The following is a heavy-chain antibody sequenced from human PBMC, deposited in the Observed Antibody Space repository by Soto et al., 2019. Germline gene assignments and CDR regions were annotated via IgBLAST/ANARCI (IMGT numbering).Heavy chain of an antibody. V-gene: IGHV4-31*03. CDR3: ARSITGTTFAFDI. CDR1: GGSISSGGYY. Sequence: SETLSLTCTVSGGSISSGGYYWSWIRQHPGKGLEWIGYIYYSGSTYYNPSLKSRVTISVDTSKNQFSLKLSSVTAADTAVYYCARSITGTTFAFDIWGQGTMVTVSS. D-gene: IGHD1-7*01. J-gene: IGHJ3*02. CDR2: IYYSGST.